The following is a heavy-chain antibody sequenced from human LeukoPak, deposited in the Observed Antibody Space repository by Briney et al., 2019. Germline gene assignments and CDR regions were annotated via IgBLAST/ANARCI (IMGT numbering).Heavy chain of an antibody. D-gene: IGHD6-19*01. V-gene: IGHV5-51*01. J-gene: IGHJ4*02. CDR3: ARSLYRYSSGWYYFDY. CDR2: IYPGDSNT. CDR1: GLNFANSW. Sequence: GESLKISCKASGLNFANSWIGWVRQMPGKGLEWMGIIYPGDSNTRYSPSFQGQVTISADKSISTAYLQWSSLKASDTAMYYCARSLYRYSSGWYYFDYWGQGTLVTVSS.